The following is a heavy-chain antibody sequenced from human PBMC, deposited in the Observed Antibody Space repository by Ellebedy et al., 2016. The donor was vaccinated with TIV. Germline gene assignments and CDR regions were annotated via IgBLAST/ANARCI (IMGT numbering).Heavy chain of an antibody. D-gene: IGHD6-6*01. CDR2: ISYDGSNK. Sequence: PGGSLRLSCAASGFTFSSYAMHWVRQAPGKGLEWVAVISYDGSNKYYADSVKGRFTISRDNSKNTLYLQMNSLRAEDTAVYYCASPYSEYSSYLPRSGVPSYFDYWGQGTLVTVSS. V-gene: IGHV3-30-3*01. CDR1: GFTFSSYA. CDR3: ASPYSEYSSYLPRSGVPSYFDY. J-gene: IGHJ4*02.